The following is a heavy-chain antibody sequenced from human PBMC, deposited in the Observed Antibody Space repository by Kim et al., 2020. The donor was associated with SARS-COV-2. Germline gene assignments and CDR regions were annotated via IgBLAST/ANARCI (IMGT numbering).Heavy chain of an antibody. J-gene: IGHJ4*02. CDR2: IYYSGST. CDR3: ARQLEGALSYFDH. CDR1: GGSISNYY. D-gene: IGHD1-26*01. V-gene: IGHV4-59*08. Sequence: SETLSLTCTVSGGSISNYYWSWIRQPPGKGLEWIGYIYYSGSTNYNPALKSRVTISVDTSKNQFSLKLSSVTAADTAVYYCARQLEGALSYFDHWGQGTL.